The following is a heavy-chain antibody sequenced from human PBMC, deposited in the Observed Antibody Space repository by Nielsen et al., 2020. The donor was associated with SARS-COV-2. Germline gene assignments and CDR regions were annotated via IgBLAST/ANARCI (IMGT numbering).Heavy chain of an antibody. Sequence: ASVKVSCKASGYTFTNYGISWVRQAPGQGLEWLGWISGHNGDTYYAQKVQDRPTLTADSSTSTAFLELTSLTSDDTAVYYCARYSTGWFSGLYWFDPWGQGTLVTAST. CDR1: GYTFTNYG. V-gene: IGHV1-18*04. D-gene: IGHD2-2*01. CDR3: ARYSTGWFSGLYWFDP. CDR2: ISGHNGDT. J-gene: IGHJ5*02.